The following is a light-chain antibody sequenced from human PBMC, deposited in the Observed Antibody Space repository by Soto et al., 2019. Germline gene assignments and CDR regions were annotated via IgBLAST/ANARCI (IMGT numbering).Light chain of an antibody. CDR3: QQYNSYWT. Sequence: DIQMTQSPSTLSASVGDRVTITCRASQSISSWLAWYQQKPGKAPKLLIYDASSFESGGPSRFSGSGSGTEFTLTISSLQPDDFATYYCQQYNSYWTFGQGTKVEIK. CDR1: QSISSW. V-gene: IGKV1-5*01. J-gene: IGKJ1*01. CDR2: DAS.